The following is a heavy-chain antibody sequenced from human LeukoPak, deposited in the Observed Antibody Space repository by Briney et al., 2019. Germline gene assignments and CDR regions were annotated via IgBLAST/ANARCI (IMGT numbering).Heavy chain of an antibody. CDR1: GGTFSSYA. J-gene: IGHJ4*02. D-gene: IGHD2-2*01. CDR3: ARFARYCSSTSCLED. V-gene: IGHV1-69*04. CDR2: IIPTLGIA. Sequence: GASVKVSCKASGGTFSSYAISWVRQAPGQGLEWMGRIIPTLGIANYAQKFQGRVTITADKSTSTAYMELSSLRSEDTAVYYCARFARYCSSTSCLEDWGQGTLVTVSS.